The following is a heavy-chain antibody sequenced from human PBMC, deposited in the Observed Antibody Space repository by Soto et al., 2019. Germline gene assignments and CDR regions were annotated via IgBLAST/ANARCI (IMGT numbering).Heavy chain of an antibody. V-gene: IGHV1-18*01. J-gene: IGHJ4*02. CDR3: ARTKLPYDSSGYYFDDFDY. CDR1: GYTFTSYG. Sequence: QVQLVQSGAEVQKPGASVKVSCKAFGYTFTSYGISWVRQAPGQGLEWMGWISTDNGYTNYAQKFQGRVTMTTDTSTSTAYMELRSLRSDDTAVYYCARTKLPYDSSGYYFDDFDYWGQGTLVTVSS. CDR2: ISTDNGYT. D-gene: IGHD3-22*01.